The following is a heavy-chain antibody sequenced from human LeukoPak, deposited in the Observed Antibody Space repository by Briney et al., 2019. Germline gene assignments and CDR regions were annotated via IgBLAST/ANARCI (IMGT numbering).Heavy chain of an antibody. CDR3: AKLRVAGTFFDY. CDR1: GFTFSSYA. Sequence: GGSLRLSCAASGFTFSSYATSWVRQAPGKGLEWVSAISGSGGSTYYADSVKGRFTISRDNSKNTLYLQMNSLRAEDTAVYYCAKLRVAGTFFDYWGQETLVTVSS. V-gene: IGHV3-23*01. D-gene: IGHD6-19*01. CDR2: ISGSGGST. J-gene: IGHJ4*02.